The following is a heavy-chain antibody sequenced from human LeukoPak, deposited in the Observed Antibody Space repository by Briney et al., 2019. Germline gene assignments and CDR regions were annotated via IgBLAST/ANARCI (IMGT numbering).Heavy chain of an antibody. CDR2: ISSSGIHM. J-gene: IGHJ2*01. CDR1: GFTFSSST. CDR3: AREEYYFGSGSRTYWYFDL. D-gene: IGHD3-10*01. Sequence: GGSLRLSCAASGFTFSSSTMNWDRQTPGKGLEWVSSISSSGIHMNYADSVKGRFTIARDNAKNSLYLQMNSLGADDTAVYYCAREEYYFGSGSRTYWYFDLWGRGTLVTVSS. V-gene: IGHV3-21*01.